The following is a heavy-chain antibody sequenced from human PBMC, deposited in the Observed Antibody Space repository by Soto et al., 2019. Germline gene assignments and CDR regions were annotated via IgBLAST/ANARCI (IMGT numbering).Heavy chain of an antibody. D-gene: IGHD3-3*01. CDR1: GGTFSSYA. Sequence: ASVKVSCKASGGTFSSYAISWVRQAPGQGLEWMGGIIPIFGTANYAQKFQGRVTITADESTSTAYMELSSLRSEDTAVYYCARDRAPHKTYYDFWSGYKFDYWGQGTLVTVSS. J-gene: IGHJ4*02. CDR3: ARDRAPHKTYYDFWSGYKFDY. V-gene: IGHV1-69*13. CDR2: IIPIFGTA.